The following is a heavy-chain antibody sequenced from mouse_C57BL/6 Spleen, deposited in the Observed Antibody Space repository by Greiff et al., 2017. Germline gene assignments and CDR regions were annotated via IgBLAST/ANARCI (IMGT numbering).Heavy chain of an antibody. V-gene: IGHV1-69*01. CDR2: IDPSDSYT. CDR3: ARLDYGNSWFAY. J-gene: IGHJ3*01. Sequence: QVQLQQPGAELVMPGASVKLSCKASGYTFTSYWMHWVKQRPGQGLEWIGEIDPSDSYTNYNPKFKGKSTLTVDKSSSTAYMQLSSLTSEDSAVYYCARLDYGNSWFAYWGQGTLVTVSA. CDR1: GYTFTSYW. D-gene: IGHD2-1*01.